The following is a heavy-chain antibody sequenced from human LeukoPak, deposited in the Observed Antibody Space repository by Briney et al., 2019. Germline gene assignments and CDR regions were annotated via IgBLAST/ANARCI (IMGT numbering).Heavy chain of an antibody. V-gene: IGHV4-34*01. CDR1: GGSFSGYY. CDR2: INHSGST. Sequence: SETLSLTCAVYGGSFSGYYWSWIRQPPGKGLEWIGEINHSGSTNYNPSLKSRVTISVDTSKNQFSLKVSSVTAADTPVYYCAREGIAELSNWFDPWGQGTLVIVSS. CDR3: AREGIAELSNWFDP. J-gene: IGHJ5*02. D-gene: IGHD6-13*01.